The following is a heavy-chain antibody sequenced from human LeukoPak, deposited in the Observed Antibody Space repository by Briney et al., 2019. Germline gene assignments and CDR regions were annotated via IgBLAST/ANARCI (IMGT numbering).Heavy chain of an antibody. D-gene: IGHD2-2*03. CDR3: ARARSGYGGY. Sequence: AGGSLRLSCAASGFTFSTYWMHWVRQAPGKGLVWVSRISSDGISKDYADSVKGRFTISRDNAKNPLYLQLNSLRAEDTAVYYCARARSGYGGYWGQGTLVTVSS. CDR1: GFTFSTYW. J-gene: IGHJ4*02. CDR2: ISSDGISK. V-gene: IGHV3-74*01.